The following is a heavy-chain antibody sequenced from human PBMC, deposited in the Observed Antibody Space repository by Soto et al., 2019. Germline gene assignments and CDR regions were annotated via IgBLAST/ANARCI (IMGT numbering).Heavy chain of an antibody. Sequence: QVQLVESGGGVVQPGRSLRLSCAASGFTFSRYAIHWVRQAPGKGLEWVAVISYDGRNKYYADSVKGRFHISRDKSQNTLYLKMNSLRAEDTAVYYCARDWGFDYWGLGTLVTVS. CDR2: ISYDGRNK. CDR3: ARDWGFDY. CDR1: GFTFSRYA. D-gene: IGHD3-16*01. V-gene: IGHV3-30*04. J-gene: IGHJ4*02.